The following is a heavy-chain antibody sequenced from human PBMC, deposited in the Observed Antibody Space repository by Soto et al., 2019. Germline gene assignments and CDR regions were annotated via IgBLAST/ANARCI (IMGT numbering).Heavy chain of an antibody. CDR3: ARDRVENGYLEYFQH. CDR2: IYSGGST. V-gene: IGHV3-53*01. CDR1: GFTVSSNY. Sequence: GGSLRLSCAASGFTVSSNYMSWVRQAPGKGLEWVSVIYSGGSTYYADSVKGRFTISRDNSKNTLYLQMNSLRAEDTAVYYCARDRVENGYLEYFQHWGQGTLVTVSS. J-gene: IGHJ1*01. D-gene: IGHD5-18*01.